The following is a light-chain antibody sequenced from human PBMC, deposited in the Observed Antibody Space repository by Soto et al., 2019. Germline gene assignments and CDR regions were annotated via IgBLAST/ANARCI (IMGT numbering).Light chain of an antibody. CDR2: DAS. V-gene: IGKV3-11*01. Sequence: EIVLTQSPATLSLSPGERATLSCRASQSVTNSLAWYQQKPGQAPRLLIYDASYKATGIPAMCSGSGSGTDITLTISSLEPEDLAVYYGKQRSTSPLTFGGGTKVEIK. CDR1: QSVTNS. CDR3: KQRSTSPLT. J-gene: IGKJ4*01.